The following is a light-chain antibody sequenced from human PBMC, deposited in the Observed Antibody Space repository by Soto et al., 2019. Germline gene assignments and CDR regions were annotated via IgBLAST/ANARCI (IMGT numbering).Light chain of an antibody. CDR2: DAS. J-gene: IGKJ4*01. CDR1: QDISNY. CDR3: QAYDNMPSLS. Sequence: DSQMTQSPSSLSAFVGDRVTITCQASQDISNYLNWYQQQPGKAPNLLIYDASTLQPGVPSRFSGSRSGTDFTFTISGLQPEDVATYYCQAYDNMPSLSFGGGTKVEIK. V-gene: IGKV1-33*01.